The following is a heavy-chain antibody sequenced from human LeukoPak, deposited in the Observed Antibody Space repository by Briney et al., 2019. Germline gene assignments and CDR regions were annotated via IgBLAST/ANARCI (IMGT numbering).Heavy chain of an antibody. J-gene: IGHJ4*02. V-gene: IGHV3-21*01. D-gene: IGHD4-23*01. CDR1: GFTFSSYS. CDR3: ARGGRFGYSEAFYFDY. CDR2: ISSSSSYI. Sequence: GGSLRLSCAASGFTFSSYSMNWVRQAPGKGLEWVSSISSSSSYIYYADSVKGRFTISRDNAKNSLYLQMNSLRAEDTAVYYCARGGRFGYSEAFYFDYWGQGTLVTVSS.